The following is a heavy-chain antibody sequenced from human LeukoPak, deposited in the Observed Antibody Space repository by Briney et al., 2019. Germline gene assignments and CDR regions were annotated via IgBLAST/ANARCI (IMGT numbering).Heavy chain of an antibody. CDR2: ISNDGSNK. J-gene: IGHJ4*02. D-gene: IGHD3-22*01. Sequence: GGSLRLSCAASGFSFSSYGMHWVRQAPGKGLEWVAVISNDGSNKNYADSVKGRFTISRDNPKNTLYVQMTSLRGEDTAVYYCAKGSSGYYYPHLDYWGQGTLVTVSS. CDR3: AKGSSGYYYPHLDY. CDR1: GFSFSSYG. V-gene: IGHV3-30*18.